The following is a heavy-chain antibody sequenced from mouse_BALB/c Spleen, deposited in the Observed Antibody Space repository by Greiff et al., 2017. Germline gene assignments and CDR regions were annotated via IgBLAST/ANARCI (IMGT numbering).Heavy chain of an antibody. Sequence: VQLQQSGPGLVKPSQSLSLTCSVTGYSITSGYYWNWIRQFPGNKLEWMGYISYDGSNNYNPSLKNRISITRDTSKNQFFLKLNSVTTEDTATYYCAIGPYYDYWGQGTTLTVSS. J-gene: IGHJ2*01. CDR2: ISYDGSN. CDR3: AIGPYYDY. CDR1: GYSITSGYY. V-gene: IGHV3-6*02.